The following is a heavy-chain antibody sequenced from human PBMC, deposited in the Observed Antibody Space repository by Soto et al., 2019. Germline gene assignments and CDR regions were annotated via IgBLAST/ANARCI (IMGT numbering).Heavy chain of an antibody. CDR3: ARYCGGDGYTD. J-gene: IGHJ4*02. CDR1: GYTFTSYG. V-gene: IGHV1-18*04. CDR2: ISVYDGNT. Sequence: QVKLVQSGAEVKKPGASVKVSCKTSGYTFTSYGINWVRQAPGQGLEWMGWISVYDGNTNYAQNLQGRVTMTTDTSTRTADMELRSLRSDDTAVYYCARYCGGDGYTDWGQGTLVTVSS. D-gene: IGHD2-21*02.